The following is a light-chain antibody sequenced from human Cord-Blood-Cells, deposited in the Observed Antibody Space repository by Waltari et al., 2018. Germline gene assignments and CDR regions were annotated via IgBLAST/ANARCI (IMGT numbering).Light chain of an antibody. Sequence: DIVMTQSPDSVAVSLGERATINCKYSQSVLYSSNNKNYLAWYQQKPGQPPKLLIYCASTRESGVPDRFSGSGSGTDFTLTISGLQAEDVAVYYCQQYYSTPRTFGQGTKVEIK. CDR3: QQYYSTPRT. J-gene: IGKJ1*01. V-gene: IGKV4-1*01. CDR2: CAS. CDR1: QSVLYSSNNKNY.